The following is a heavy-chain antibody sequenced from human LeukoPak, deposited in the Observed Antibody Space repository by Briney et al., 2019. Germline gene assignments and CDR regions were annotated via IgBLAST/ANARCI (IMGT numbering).Heavy chain of an antibody. CDR3: ARQDCSAACYHFDY. J-gene: IGHJ4*02. CDR1: GGPISTRNYY. V-gene: IGHV4-39*01. Sequence: SETLSLTCTVSGGPISTRNYYWGWIRRPPGKGLEWIVSIRYSGSTYYNPSLRSRVTISVDTTKNQLSLKLASVTAADTAVYYCARQDCSAACYHFDYWGQGTLVTVSS. CDR2: IRYSGST. D-gene: IGHD2-21*01.